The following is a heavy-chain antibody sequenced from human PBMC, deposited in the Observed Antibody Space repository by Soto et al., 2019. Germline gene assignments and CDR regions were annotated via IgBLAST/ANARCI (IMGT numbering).Heavy chain of an antibody. CDR1: GFTFSNYD. D-gene: IGHD4-17*01. V-gene: IGHV3-23*01. CDR3: AKADSVDYGEFDY. Sequence: LRLSCAASGFTFSNYDVNWVRQAPGKGLEWVSAISGSGGSTYYADSVKGRFTISRDNSKSTLYLQMNSLRAEDTAVYYCAKADSVDYGEFDYWGQGTLVTVSS. J-gene: IGHJ4*02. CDR2: ISGSGGST.